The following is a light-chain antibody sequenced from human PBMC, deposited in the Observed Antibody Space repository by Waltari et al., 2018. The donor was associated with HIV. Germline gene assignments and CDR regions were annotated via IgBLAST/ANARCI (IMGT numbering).Light chain of an antibody. CDR1: QSISNC. CDR2: RAS. Sequence: DIQMTQSPSTLSASVGDRVTITCRASQSISNCLAWYQQRPGKAPKLLIYRASNLESGVPSRFSGSGSGTAFSLTISSLQPDDFATYYCQQYNSYSPTFGQGTKVEVK. V-gene: IGKV1-5*03. J-gene: IGKJ1*01. CDR3: QQYNSYSPT.